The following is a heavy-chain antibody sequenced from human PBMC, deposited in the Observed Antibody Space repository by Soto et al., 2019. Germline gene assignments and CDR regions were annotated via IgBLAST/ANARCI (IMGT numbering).Heavy chain of an antibody. J-gene: IGHJ5*02. D-gene: IGHD2-2*01. Sequence: QVQLMQSGAEVKKPGASVKVSCKASGYTFTTYDINWVRQAPGQGLEWMGWMNPNRTNTSYAEKFQGRVTMTRDTSISTAYMELSSLRYDDTAVYYCVRGGFLSHDHVIIAPATLGFDPWGQGTLVTVSS. V-gene: IGHV1-8*01. CDR2: MNPNRTNT. CDR3: VRGGFLSHDHVIIAPATLGFDP. CDR1: GYTFTTYD.